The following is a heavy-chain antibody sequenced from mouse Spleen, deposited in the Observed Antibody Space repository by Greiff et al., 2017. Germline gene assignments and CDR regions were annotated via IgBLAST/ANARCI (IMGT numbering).Heavy chain of an antibody. Sequence: VQLQQSGADLMKPGASVKLSCKATGFTFTGYWIEWVQQRPGHGLEWIGVILPGSGSTYYHDKFKGQATFTADTSSNTAYMHLSSLTTADSAIYYCENLLWWGQGTTLTVSS. D-gene: IGHD2-1*01. J-gene: IGHJ2*01. V-gene: IGHV1-9*01. CDR1: GFTFTGYW. CDR2: ILPGSGST. CDR3: ENLLW.